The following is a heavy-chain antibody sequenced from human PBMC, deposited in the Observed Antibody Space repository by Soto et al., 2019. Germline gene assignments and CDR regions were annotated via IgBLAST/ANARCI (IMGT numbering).Heavy chain of an antibody. J-gene: IGHJ6*02. V-gene: IGHV4-4*08. CDR2: IYDTGISGYTPST. D-gene: IGHD6-13*01. Sequence: SETLSLTCTVSGGSITSSYWSWIRRPPGKGLEWIAYIYDTGISGYTPSTSYNPSLKSRVTMSVDTSKNQFSLKLSSVTAADTAVYYCARDRGIAATHYGMAVWGQGTTVTVSS. CDR3: ARDRGIAATHYGMAV. CDR1: GGSITSSY.